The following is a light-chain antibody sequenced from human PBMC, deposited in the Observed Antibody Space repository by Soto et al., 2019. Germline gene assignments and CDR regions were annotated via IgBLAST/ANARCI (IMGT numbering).Light chain of an antibody. CDR1: SSDVGGYKY. CDR3: SSHAGSNSLL. V-gene: IGLV2-8*01. J-gene: IGLJ2*01. CDR2: EVT. Sequence: QSALTQPPSASGSPGQSVTISCTGTSSDVGGYKYVSWYQQHPGKGPKLMIYEVTQRPSGVPDRFSGSKSGNTASLTVSGHQAEDEADYYCSSHAGSNSLLIGGGTKLTVL.